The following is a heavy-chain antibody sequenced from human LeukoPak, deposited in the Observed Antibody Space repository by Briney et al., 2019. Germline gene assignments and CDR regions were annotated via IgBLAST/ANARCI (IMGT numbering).Heavy chain of an antibody. J-gene: IGHJ4*02. Sequence: GGSLRLSCAASGFTFDDYGMSWVRQAPGKGLVWVSRINSDGSSTSYADSVKGRFTISRDNAKNTLYLQMNSLRAEDTAVYYCARDFRRDGYNYSLKYWGQGTLVTVSS. CDR3: ARDFRRDGYNYSLKY. CDR1: GFTFDDYG. CDR2: INSDGSST. D-gene: IGHD5-24*01. V-gene: IGHV3-74*01.